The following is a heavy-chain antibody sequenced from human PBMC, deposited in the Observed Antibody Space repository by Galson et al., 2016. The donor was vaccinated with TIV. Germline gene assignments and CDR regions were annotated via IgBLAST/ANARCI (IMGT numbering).Heavy chain of an antibody. CDR2: IKEDGSEK. CDR1: GFSFSTSW. V-gene: IGHV3-7*04. Sequence: SLRLSCAASGFSFSTSWINWVRQAPGKGLEWLAMIKEDGSEKDYVDSVKGRFTISRDAASDSVYLQMNSLRAEDTAVYYCARGSGWTHDYWGQGTLVTVSS. CDR3: ARGSGWTHDY. D-gene: IGHD6-19*01. J-gene: IGHJ4*02.